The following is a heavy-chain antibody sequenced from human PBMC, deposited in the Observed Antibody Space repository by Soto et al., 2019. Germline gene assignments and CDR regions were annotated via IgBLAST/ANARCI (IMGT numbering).Heavy chain of an antibody. CDR1: GYTFTSYG. V-gene: IGHV1-18*04. D-gene: IGHD3-22*01. J-gene: IGHJ3*02. Sequence: QVQLVQSGAEVKKPGASVKVSCKASGYTFTSYGISWVRQAPGQGLEWMGWISAYNGNTNYAQKLQGRVTMTTDTSTSTAYMELRSLRSDDTAVYYCARGSPYYDSSGYRSYAFDIWGQGTMVTVSS. CDR2: ISAYNGNT. CDR3: ARGSPYYDSSGYRSYAFDI.